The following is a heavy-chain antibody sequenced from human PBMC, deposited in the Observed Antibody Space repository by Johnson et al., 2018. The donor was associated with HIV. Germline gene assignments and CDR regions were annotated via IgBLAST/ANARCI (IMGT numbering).Heavy chain of an antibody. D-gene: IGHD6-13*01. Sequence: VQLVESGGGVVRPGGSLRLSCAASGFTSDDYGMSWVRQAPGKGLEWVSGINWNGGRTGYADSVKGRFTISRDNAKNSLYLLLNSLRAEDTAVYYCAREQELIGERAFDIWGQGTMVTVSS. V-gene: IGHV3-20*04. J-gene: IGHJ3*02. CDR3: AREQELIGERAFDI. CDR2: INWNGGRT. CDR1: GFTSDDYG.